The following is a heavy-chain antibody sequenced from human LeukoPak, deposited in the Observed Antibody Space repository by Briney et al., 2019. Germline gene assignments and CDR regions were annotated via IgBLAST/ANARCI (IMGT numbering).Heavy chain of an antibody. CDR2: IYSGGST. V-gene: IGHV3-53*01. D-gene: IGHD6-6*01. CDR1: GFTVSSNY. CDR3: AKDRAPGYSSSPPFDY. Sequence: GGSLRLSCAASGFTVSSNYMSWVRQAPGKGLEWVSVIYSGGSTYYADSVKGRFTISRDNSKNTLYLQMNSLRAEDTAVYYCAKDRAPGYSSSPPFDYWGQGTLVTVSS. J-gene: IGHJ4*02.